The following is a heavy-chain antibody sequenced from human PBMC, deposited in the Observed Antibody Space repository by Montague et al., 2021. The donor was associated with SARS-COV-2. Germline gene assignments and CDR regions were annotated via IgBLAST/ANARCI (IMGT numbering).Heavy chain of an antibody. CDR2: IYYSGST. V-gene: IGHV4-61*01. CDR1: GYSISSGYY. Sequence: SETLSLTCTVSGYSISSGYYWSWIRQPPGKGLEWIGYIYYSGSTNYNPSLKSRVTISVDTSKNQFSLKLSSATAADTAVYYCARGFDYWGQGTLVTVSS. CDR3: ARGFDY. J-gene: IGHJ4*02.